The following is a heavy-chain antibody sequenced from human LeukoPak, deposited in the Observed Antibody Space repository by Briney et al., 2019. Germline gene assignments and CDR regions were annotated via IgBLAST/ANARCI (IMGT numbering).Heavy chain of an antibody. Sequence: SETLSLTCTVSGGSISSYYWSWIRQPPGKGLEWIGYIYYSGSTNYNPSLRSRVTISVDTSKNQFSLKLSSVTAADTAVYYCARVGTMVRGVIITNYYYYMDVWGKGTTVTVSS. V-gene: IGHV4-59*01. J-gene: IGHJ6*03. CDR1: GGSISSYY. D-gene: IGHD3-10*01. CDR2: IYYSGST. CDR3: ARVGTMVRGVIITNYYYYMDV.